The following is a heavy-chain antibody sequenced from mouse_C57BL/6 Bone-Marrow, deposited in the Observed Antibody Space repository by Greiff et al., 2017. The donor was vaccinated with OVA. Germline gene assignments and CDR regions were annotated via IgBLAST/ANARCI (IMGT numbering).Heavy chain of an antibody. CDR1: GYTFTSYW. CDR2: INPSNGGT. V-gene: IGHV1-53*01. J-gene: IGHJ1*03. D-gene: IGHD2-5*01. Sequence: QVQLQQPGTELVKPGASVKLSCKASGYTFTSYWMHWVKQRPGQGLEWIGNINPSNGGTNYNEKFKSKATLTVDKSSSTAYMQLSSLTSEDSAVYYCARSKAYYSKFYWYFDVWGTGTTVTVSS. CDR3: ARSKAYYSKFYWYFDV.